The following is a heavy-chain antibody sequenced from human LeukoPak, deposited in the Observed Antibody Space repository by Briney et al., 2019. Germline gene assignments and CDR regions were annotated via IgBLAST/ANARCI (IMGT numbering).Heavy chain of an antibody. V-gene: IGHV4-39*01. CDR3: ARHFRDSSGYYNWFDP. J-gene: IGHJ5*02. CDR2: IYYSGST. D-gene: IGHD3-22*01. CDR1: GGSISSSSYY. Sequence: NASETLSLTCTVSGGSISSSSYYWGWIRQPPGKGLERIGSIYYSGSTYYNPSLKSRVTISVDTSKNQFSLKLSSVTAADTAVYYCARHFRDSSGYYNWFDPWGQGTLVTVSS.